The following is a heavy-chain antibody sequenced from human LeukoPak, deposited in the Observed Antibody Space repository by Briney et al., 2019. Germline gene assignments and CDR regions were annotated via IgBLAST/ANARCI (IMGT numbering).Heavy chain of an antibody. CDR1: GYTLTGHY. CDR3: ARGGRCSSTSCYTSAEYFQH. V-gene: IGHV1-2*02. Sequence: ASVTVSCKASGYTLTGHYMHWVRQAPGHGREWMGLIKPNSGDTNYAQKFQGRVTMTRETSISTAYMKLSRLRSDDTAVYYCARGGRCSSTSCYTSAEYFQHWGQGTLVTVSS. CDR2: IKPNSGDT. J-gene: IGHJ1*01. D-gene: IGHD2-2*02.